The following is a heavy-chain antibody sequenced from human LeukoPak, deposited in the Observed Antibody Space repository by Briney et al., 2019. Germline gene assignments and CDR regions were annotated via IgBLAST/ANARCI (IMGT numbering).Heavy chain of an antibody. V-gene: IGHV1-18*01. CDR1: GYTFTSYG. CDR3: ARDSPLDILTGYSPYGMDV. J-gene: IGHJ6*02. Sequence: ASVKVSCKASGYTFTSYGISWVRQAPGQGIEWMGWISAYNGNTNYAQKLQGRVTMTTDTSTSTAYMELRSLRSDDTAVYYCARDSPLDILTGYSPYGMDVWGQGTTVTVSS. CDR2: ISAYNGNT. D-gene: IGHD3-9*01.